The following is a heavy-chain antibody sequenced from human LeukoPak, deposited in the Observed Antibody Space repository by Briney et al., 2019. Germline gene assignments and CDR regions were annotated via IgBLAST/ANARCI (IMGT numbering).Heavy chain of an antibody. CDR3: ARGTFKDGLDV. CDR2: IHNSGSI. D-gene: IGHD2/OR15-2a*01. V-gene: IGHV4-4*07. Sequence: SETLTLTCTVSGGSISIFYWSWIRQPAGKGLDWFGRIHNSGSINHNPSLKSRVTLSVDTSKNQFSLKLTSVAAADTAVYYCARGTFKDGLDVWGQGTTVTVSS. J-gene: IGHJ6*02. CDR1: GGSISIFY.